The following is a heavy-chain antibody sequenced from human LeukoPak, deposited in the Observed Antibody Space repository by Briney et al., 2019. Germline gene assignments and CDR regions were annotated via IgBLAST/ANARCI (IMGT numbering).Heavy chain of an antibody. J-gene: IGHJ4*02. D-gene: IGHD6-6*01. CDR3: ASPGGRIGKYSSSPYYFDY. CDR1: GFTFSSYA. CDR2: ISYDGSNK. Sequence: GRSLRLSCAASGFTFSSYAMHWVRQAPGKGLEWVAVISYDGSNKYYADSVKGRFTISRDNSKNTLYLQMNSLRAEDTAVYYCASPGGRIGKYSSSPYYFDYWGQGTLVTVSS. V-gene: IGHV3-30-3*01.